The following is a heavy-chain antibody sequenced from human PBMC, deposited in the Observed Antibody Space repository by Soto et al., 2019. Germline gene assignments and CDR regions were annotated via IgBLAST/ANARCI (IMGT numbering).Heavy chain of an antibody. D-gene: IGHD5-18*01. J-gene: IGHJ4*02. CDR3: ARHGYNYGGGYFDY. CDR1: GFTVSTHY. CDR2: IYSGGST. V-gene: IGHV3-66*04. Sequence: GGSLRLSCAASGFTVSTHYMTWVRQAPGKGLEWVSVIYSGGSTYYADSVKGRFTISRDNSKNTLYLQMNSLRAEDTAVYYCARHGYNYGGGYFDYWGQGTLVTVSS.